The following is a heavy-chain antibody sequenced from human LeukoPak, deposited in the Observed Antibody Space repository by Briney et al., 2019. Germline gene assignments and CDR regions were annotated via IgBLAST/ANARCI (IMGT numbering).Heavy chain of an antibody. CDR1: GFTFSSHG. Sequence: GGSLRLSCAASGFTFSSHGMHWVRQAPGKGLEWVAFIHYDGSKKYYADSVKGRFTVSRDNSKNTLYLQMNSLRAEDTAVYYCARGGLEPVDYWGQGTLVTVSS. V-gene: IGHV3-30*02. CDR2: IHYDGSKK. CDR3: ARGGLEPVDY. J-gene: IGHJ4*02. D-gene: IGHD3-16*01.